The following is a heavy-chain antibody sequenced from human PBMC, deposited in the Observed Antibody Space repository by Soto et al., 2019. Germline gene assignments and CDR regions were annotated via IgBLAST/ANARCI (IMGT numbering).Heavy chain of an antibody. CDR1: GFNFGPYG. V-gene: IGHV3-30*03. CDR2: ISYDESKK. CDR3: TRDARYNAVSYSAT. J-gene: IGHJ5*02. D-gene: IGHD1-20*01. Sequence: GGSHRLSSTASGFNFGPYGIHWVRQAPGKGLEWVSLISYDESKKFYAESVKGRFTISRDDSRNSVYLQMNSLKTEDTAVYYCTRDARYNAVSYSATWGQGTLVTVSS.